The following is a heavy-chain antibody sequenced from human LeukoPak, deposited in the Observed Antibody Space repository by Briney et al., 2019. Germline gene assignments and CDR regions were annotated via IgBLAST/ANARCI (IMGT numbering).Heavy chain of an antibody. Sequence: GGSLRLSCAASEFTFSSFSMTWVRQAPEKGLEWVSTISGSGHSTYYADSVKGRFTISRDNSKNTLYLQMNSLRAEDTAVYYCATPRSGNYFDSWGQGTLVTVSS. D-gene: IGHD3-10*01. CDR1: EFTFSSFS. J-gene: IGHJ4*02. CDR2: ISGSGHST. V-gene: IGHV3-23*01. CDR3: ATPRSGNYFDS.